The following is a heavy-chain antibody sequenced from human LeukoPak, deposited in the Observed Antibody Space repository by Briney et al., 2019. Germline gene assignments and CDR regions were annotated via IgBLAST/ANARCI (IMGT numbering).Heavy chain of an antibody. CDR2: IYYSGST. J-gene: IGHJ5*02. Sequence: PSETLSLTCTVSGGSISSYYWSWIRQPPGKGLEWIGYIYYSGSTNYNPSLKSRVTISVDTSKNQFSLKLSSVTAADTAVYYCAREASSFNCGGDCYPGRWFDPWGQGTLVTVSS. CDR3: AREASSFNCGGDCYPGRWFDP. CDR1: GGSISSYY. V-gene: IGHV4-59*01. D-gene: IGHD2-21*02.